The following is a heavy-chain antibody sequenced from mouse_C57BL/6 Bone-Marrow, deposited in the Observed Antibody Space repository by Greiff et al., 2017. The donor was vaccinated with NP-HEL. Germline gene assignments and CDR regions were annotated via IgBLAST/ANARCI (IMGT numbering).Heavy chain of an antibody. CDR3: AREGMGYRYYAMDY. V-gene: IGHV1-55*01. CDR1: GYTFTSYW. Sequence: QVHVKQSGAELVKPGASVKMSCKASGYTFTSYWITWVKQRPGQGLEWIGDIYPGSGSTNYNEKFKSKATLTVDTSSSTAYMQLSSLTSEDSAVYYCAREGMGYRYYAMDYWGQGTSVTVSS. J-gene: IGHJ4*01. D-gene: IGHD2-10*02. CDR2: IYPGSGST.